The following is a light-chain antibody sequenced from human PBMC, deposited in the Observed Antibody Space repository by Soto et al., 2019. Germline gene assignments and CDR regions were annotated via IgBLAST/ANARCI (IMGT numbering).Light chain of an antibody. CDR1: SSNIGGNS. CDR2: DDN. V-gene: IGLV1-51*01. CDR3: GSWDSSLSAYV. Sequence: ELTQPHSVSVATGQKVTISCSGSSSNIGGNSVSWYQQLPGTAPKLLIYDDNKRPSGIPDRFSGSKSGTSATLGITGFQTGDEADYYCGSWDSSLSAYVFGTGTKVTVL. J-gene: IGLJ1*01.